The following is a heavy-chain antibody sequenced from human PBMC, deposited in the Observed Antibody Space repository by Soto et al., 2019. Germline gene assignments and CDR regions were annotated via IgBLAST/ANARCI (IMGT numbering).Heavy chain of an antibody. V-gene: IGHV4-39*01. CDR3: ASLPYYDFWSGYEFDY. CDR1: GGSISSSSYY. Sequence: PSETLSLTCTVSGGSISSSSYYWGWIRQPPGKGLEWIGSIYYSGSTYYNPSLKSRVTISVDTSKNQFSLKLSSVTAADTAVYYCASLPYYDFWSGYEFDYWGQGTLVTVSS. D-gene: IGHD3-3*01. J-gene: IGHJ4*02. CDR2: IYYSGST.